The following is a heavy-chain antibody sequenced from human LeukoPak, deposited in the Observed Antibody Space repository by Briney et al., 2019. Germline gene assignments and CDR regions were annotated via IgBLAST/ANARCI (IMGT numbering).Heavy chain of an antibody. Sequence: ASVKVSCKVSGKTLIELSMHWVRQAPGKGLEWMGGFDPEDGETIYGEKFQGRITMTEDTSTDTAYMELSSLGSEDTAVYYCASAGGVVQWRDMGYFDPWGQGTLVIVSS. J-gene: IGHJ5*02. D-gene: IGHD6-19*01. V-gene: IGHV1-24*01. CDR2: FDPEDGET. CDR3: ASAGGVVQWRDMGYFDP. CDR1: GKTLIELS.